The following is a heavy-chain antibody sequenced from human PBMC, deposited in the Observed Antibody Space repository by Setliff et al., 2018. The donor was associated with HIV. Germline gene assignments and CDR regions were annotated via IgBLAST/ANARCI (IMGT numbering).Heavy chain of an antibody. CDR3: AREGSRGV. CDR2: ISSSGRT. CDR1: GGSISSTSYY. D-gene: IGHD3-10*01. J-gene: IGHJ6*02. V-gene: IGHV4-39*02. Sequence: PSETLSLTCTVSGGSISSTSYYWGWIRQPPGTGLEWIGSISSSGRTKYNPSLKSRVTMSVDTSKNQFSLKLISVTAADTAVYYCAREGSRGVWGQGTTVTVSS.